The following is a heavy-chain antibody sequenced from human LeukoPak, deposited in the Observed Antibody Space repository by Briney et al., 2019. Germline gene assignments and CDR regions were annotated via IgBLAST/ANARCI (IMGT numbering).Heavy chain of an antibody. Sequence: GGSLRLSCAASGFTFSSYWMSWVRQAPGKGLEWVSRISFDGSTITYADSVQGRFTISRDNAKTTLYLQMNSLRVEDTAVYYCARGRQSASTWLTGYWGQGTLVTVSS. D-gene: IGHD2-2*01. V-gene: IGHV3-74*01. CDR1: GFTFSSYW. CDR2: ISFDGSTI. CDR3: ARGRQSASTWLTGY. J-gene: IGHJ4*02.